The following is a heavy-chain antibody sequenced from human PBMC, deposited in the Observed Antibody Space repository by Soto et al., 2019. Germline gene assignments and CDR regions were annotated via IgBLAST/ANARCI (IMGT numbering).Heavy chain of an antibody. Sequence: QVQLVESGGGVVQPGRSLRLSCAASGFTFSSYGMHWVRQAPGKGLEWVAVISYDGSNKYYADSVKGRFTISRDNSKNTLYLQMNSLRAEDTAVYYCAKPLWFGELLPLDYWGQGTLVTVSS. CDR2: ISYDGSNK. D-gene: IGHD3-10*01. V-gene: IGHV3-30*18. CDR3: AKPLWFGELLPLDY. CDR1: GFTFSSYG. J-gene: IGHJ4*02.